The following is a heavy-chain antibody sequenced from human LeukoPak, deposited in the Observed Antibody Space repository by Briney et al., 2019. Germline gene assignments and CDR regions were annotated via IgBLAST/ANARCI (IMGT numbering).Heavy chain of an antibody. CDR2: ISAYNGYT. D-gene: IGHD3-10*01. J-gene: IGHJ6*02. CDR1: SYSFTSYG. Sequence: ASVKVSCKASSYSFTSYGISWVRQAPGQGLEWMGWISAYNGYTNYAQNFQGRVTMTTDASTSTAYMELRSLRSDDTAVYYCVREVTMVRGVITFYHYNGMDVWGQGTAVTVSS. CDR3: VREVTMVRGVITFYHYNGMDV. V-gene: IGHV1-18*01.